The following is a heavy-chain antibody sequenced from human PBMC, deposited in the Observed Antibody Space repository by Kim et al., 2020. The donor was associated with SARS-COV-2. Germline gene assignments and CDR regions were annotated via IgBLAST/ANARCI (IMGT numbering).Heavy chain of an antibody. V-gene: IGHV4-31*03. CDR2: ISYSRNT. CDR1: GVSINSYGFY. D-gene: IGHD3-3*01. Sequence: SETLSLTCTVSGVSINSYGFYWTWIPQHPEKGLEWFAYISYSRNTYSNPSLTSRVSVSLDTSKNQFSLTLTSVTAAYTVFSHFSVLPLTYHFFYYF. J-gene: IGHJ4*01. CDR3: SVLPLTYHFFYYF.